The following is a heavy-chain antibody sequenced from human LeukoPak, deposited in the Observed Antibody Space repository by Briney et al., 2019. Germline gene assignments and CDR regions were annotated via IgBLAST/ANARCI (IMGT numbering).Heavy chain of an antibody. CDR2: IWYDGSNK. J-gene: IGHJ2*01. CDR1: GFTFRSYG. Sequence: GRSLRLSCAASGFTFRSYGMHWVRQAPGKGLEWVAVIWYDGSNKYYADSVKGRFTISRENAKNSLYLQMNSLRVGDTAVYYCARRAYGDYGRWYYDLWGRGTLVTVSS. CDR3: ARRAYGDYGRWYYDL. V-gene: IGHV3-33*01. D-gene: IGHD4-17*01.